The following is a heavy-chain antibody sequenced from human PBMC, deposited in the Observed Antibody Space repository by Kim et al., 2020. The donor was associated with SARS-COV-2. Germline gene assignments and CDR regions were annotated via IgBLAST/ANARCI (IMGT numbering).Heavy chain of an antibody. Sequence: ANSAPKFQGRVTITADESTSTAYMELSSLRSEDTAVYYCAREGDIVAFDPWGQGTLVTVSS. D-gene: IGHD2-15*01. J-gene: IGHJ5*02. V-gene: IGHV1-69*01. CDR3: AREGDIVAFDP. CDR2: A.